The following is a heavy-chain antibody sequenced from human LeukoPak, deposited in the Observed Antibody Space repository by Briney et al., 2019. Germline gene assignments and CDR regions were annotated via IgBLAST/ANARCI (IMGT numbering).Heavy chain of an antibody. D-gene: IGHD3-22*01. Sequence: GGSLRLSCAASGFTFSSYGMHWVRQAPGKGLEWVAVITYDGSNKYYADSVKGRFTISRDNAKNTLYLQMNSLRAEDTAVYYCATNTNYYASSGYYYWYYLDYWGQGTLVTVSS. J-gene: IGHJ4*02. CDR2: ITYDGSNK. CDR3: ATNTNYYASSGYYYWYYLDY. CDR1: GFTFSSYG. V-gene: IGHV3-30*03.